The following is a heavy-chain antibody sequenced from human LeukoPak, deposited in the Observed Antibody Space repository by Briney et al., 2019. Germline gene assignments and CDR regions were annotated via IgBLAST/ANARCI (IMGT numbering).Heavy chain of an antibody. Sequence: GGSLRLSCAASGSTFTDYLMTWVRQAPGKGLEWVAILKQDGSEKYYVDSVKGRFTISRDNAKNSLYLQMNSLRVEDTAVYYCARDWRLDWFDPWGQGTLVTVSS. J-gene: IGHJ5*02. CDR1: GSTFTDYL. CDR3: ARDWRLDWFDP. V-gene: IGHV3-7*01. D-gene: IGHD3-3*01. CDR2: LKQDGSEK.